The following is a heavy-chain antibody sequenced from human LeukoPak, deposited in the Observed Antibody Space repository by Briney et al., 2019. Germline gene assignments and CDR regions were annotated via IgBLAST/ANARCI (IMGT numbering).Heavy chain of an antibody. CDR1: GFIFSNYA. D-gene: IGHD2-15*01. V-gene: IGHV3-7*01. CDR3: ARSQGGFDYYYYMDV. J-gene: IGHJ6*03. CDR2: IKQDGSEK. Sequence: GGSLRLSCAASGFIFSNYAMSWVRQAPGKGLEWVANIKQDGSEKYYVDSVKGRFTISRDNAKNSLYLQMNSLRAEDTAVYYCARSQGGFDYYYYMDVWGKGTTVTVSS.